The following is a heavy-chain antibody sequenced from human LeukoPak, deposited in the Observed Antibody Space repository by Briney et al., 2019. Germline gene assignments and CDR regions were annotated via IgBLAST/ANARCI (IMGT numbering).Heavy chain of an antibody. V-gene: IGHV3-30*18. CDR3: AKDRVDTATVTGFFDY. D-gene: IGHD5-18*01. J-gene: IGHJ4*02. Sequence: GGSLRLSCAASGFTFSSYGMHWVRQAPGKGLEWVAVISYDGSNKYYADSVKGRFTISRDNSKNTLYLQMNSLRAEDTAVYYCAKDRVDTATVTGFFDYWGQGTLVTVSS. CDR1: GFTFSSYG. CDR2: ISYDGSNK.